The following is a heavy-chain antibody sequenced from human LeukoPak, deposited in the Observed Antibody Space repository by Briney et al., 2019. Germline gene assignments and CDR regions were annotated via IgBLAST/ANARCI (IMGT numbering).Heavy chain of an antibody. CDR3: ARGIQLWYTDY. V-gene: IGHV3-21*01. J-gene: IGHJ4*02. CDR2: VSSRSTYI. CDR1: GFTFSSYT. Sequence: GGSLRLSCAASGFTFSSYTMNWVRQAPGKGLEWVSSVSSRSTYIYYADSVKGRFTISRDNVKNSMYLQMSSLRAEDTAVHYCARGIQLWYTDYWGQGTLVTVSS. D-gene: IGHD5-18*01.